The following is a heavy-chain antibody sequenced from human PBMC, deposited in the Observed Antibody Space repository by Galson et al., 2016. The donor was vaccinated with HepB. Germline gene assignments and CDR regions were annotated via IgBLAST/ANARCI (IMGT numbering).Heavy chain of an antibody. CDR1: GFTLSSYG. CDR2: VSSDGIGK. CDR3: AKDIRGDPTVPRGFFDY. D-gene: IGHD4-11*01. J-gene: IGHJ4*02. V-gene: IGHV3-30*18. Sequence: SLRLSCAASGFTLSSYGMHWVRQAPGKGLEWVAYVSSDGIGKHYADSVNGRFTISRDTSKNTLSLQMNSLRVEDSAVYYCAKDIRGDPTVPRGFFDYWGQGTLVTVSS.